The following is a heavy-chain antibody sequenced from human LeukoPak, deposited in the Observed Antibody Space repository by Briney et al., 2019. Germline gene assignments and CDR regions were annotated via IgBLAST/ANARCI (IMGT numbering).Heavy chain of an antibody. CDR2: ISYDGSNK. J-gene: IGHJ5*02. CDR1: GFTFSSYA. CDR3: ARDLSVMYDSSGYYYDANWFDP. V-gene: IGHV3-30-3*01. D-gene: IGHD3-22*01. Sequence: GGSLRLSCAASGFTFSSYAMHWVRQAPGKGLEWVAVISYDGSNKYYADSVKGRFTISRDNSKNTLYLQMNSLRAEDTAVYYCARDLSVMYDSSGYYYDANWFDPWGQGTLVTVSS.